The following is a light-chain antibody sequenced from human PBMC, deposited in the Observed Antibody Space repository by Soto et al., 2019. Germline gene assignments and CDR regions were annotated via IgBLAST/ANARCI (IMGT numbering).Light chain of an antibody. CDR2: GAS. J-gene: IGKJ2*02. CDR1: QTVGSN. CDR3: QQYFDWCT. Sequence: EIVMTQSPATLSVSPGERVTLSCRANQTVGSNLAWYQQIPGQAPRLLVYGASSRATGIPARFSGSGSGTEFTLTISSLQSEDFGVYWCQQYFDWCTFGLGTKLAI. V-gene: IGKV3-15*01.